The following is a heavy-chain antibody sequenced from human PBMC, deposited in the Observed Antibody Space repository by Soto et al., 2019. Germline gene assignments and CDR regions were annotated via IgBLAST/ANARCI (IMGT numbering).Heavy chain of an antibody. V-gene: IGHV4-39*01. Sequence: QLQLQESGPGLVKPSETLSLTCTDSGGSISSSSYYWGWIRQPPGKGLEWIGSIYYSGSTYYNPSLKSRVPISVDTSKNQFSLKLSSVTAADTAVYYCARHEGYQQWPLTDAFDIWGQGTMVTVSS. CDR2: IYYSGST. D-gene: IGHD6-19*01. J-gene: IGHJ3*02. CDR1: GGSISSSSYY. CDR3: ARHEGYQQWPLTDAFDI.